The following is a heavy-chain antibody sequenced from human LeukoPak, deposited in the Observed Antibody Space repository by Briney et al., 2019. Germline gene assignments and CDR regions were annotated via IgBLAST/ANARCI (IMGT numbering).Heavy chain of an antibody. Sequence: SVKVSCKASGGTFSSYAISWVRQAPRQGLEWMGGIIPIFGTANYAQKFQGRVTITADKSTSTAYMELSSLRSEGTAVYYCARGTIVATSRGAFDIWGQGTMVTVSS. D-gene: IGHD5-12*01. CDR2: IIPIFGTA. J-gene: IGHJ3*02. V-gene: IGHV1-69*06. CDR3: ARGTIVATSRGAFDI. CDR1: GGTFSSYA.